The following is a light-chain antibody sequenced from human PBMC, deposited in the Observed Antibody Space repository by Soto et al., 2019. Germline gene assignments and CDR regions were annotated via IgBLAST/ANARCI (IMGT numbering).Light chain of an antibody. CDR3: TTYTSSDTWV. J-gene: IGLJ3*02. V-gene: IGLV2-14*01. Sequence: QSALTQPASVSGSPGQSITISCSGTSSDVGGYNFVSWYQHHPGKAPRLIIYEVSNRPSGVSNRFSGSKSDITAALTISGLQAEDEADYYCTTYTSSDTWVFGGGTKVTVL. CDR1: SSDVGGYNF. CDR2: EVS.